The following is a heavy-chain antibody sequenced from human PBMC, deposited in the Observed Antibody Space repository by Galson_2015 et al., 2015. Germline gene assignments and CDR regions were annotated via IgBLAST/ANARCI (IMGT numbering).Heavy chain of an antibody. J-gene: IGHJ4*02. CDR2: ISSSSSYI. CDR1: GFTFSSYS. D-gene: IGHD3-3*01. V-gene: IGHV3-21*01. Sequence: SLRLSCAASGFTFSSYSMNWVRQAPGKGLEWGSSISSSSSYIYYADSVKGRFTISRDNAKNSLYLQMNSLRDEDTAVYYCSRGSYDFWSASAPGWGYWGQGTLVTVSS. CDR3: SRGSYDFWSASAPGWGY.